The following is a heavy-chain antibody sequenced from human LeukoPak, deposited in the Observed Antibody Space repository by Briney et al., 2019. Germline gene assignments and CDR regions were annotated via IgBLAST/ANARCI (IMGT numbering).Heavy chain of an antibody. CDR1: GGSISSYY. Sequence: SETLSLTRTVSGGSISSYYWSWIRQPPGKGLEWIGYIYYSGSTNYNPSLKSRVAISVDTSKNQFSLKLSSVTAADTAVYYCARVRFGELSGGYFDYWGQGTLVTVSS. V-gene: IGHV4-59*01. CDR2: IYYSGST. D-gene: IGHD3-10*01. J-gene: IGHJ4*02. CDR3: ARVRFGELSGGYFDY.